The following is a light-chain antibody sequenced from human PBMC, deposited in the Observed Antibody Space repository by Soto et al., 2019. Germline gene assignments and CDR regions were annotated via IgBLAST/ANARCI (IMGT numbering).Light chain of an antibody. CDR1: QRISTW. CDR2: DVS. J-gene: IGKJ4*01. V-gene: IGKV1-5*01. CDR3: QQYSSYSLT. Sequence: MIQVPATSLKTKGDRVNITCRASQRISTWLAWYQQKPGKAPKFLIDDVSTLQSGAPSRFSGSGSGTEFTLTISSLQPDDFPTYYCQQYSSYSLTLRGGSKVYIK.